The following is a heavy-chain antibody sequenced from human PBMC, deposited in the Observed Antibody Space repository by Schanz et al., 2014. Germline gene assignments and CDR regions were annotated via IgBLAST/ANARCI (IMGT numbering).Heavy chain of an antibody. D-gene: IGHD2-2*01. CDR3: ARGRVVPAAPEFDN. CDR2: IYYSGST. J-gene: IGHJ4*02. CDR1: SASIRTYY. Sequence: QVQLQESGPGLVKPSQTLSLTCTVSSASIRTYYWSWIRQPPGKGLEWIGYIYYSGSTTYNPSLKSLVTISVDTSKKQFSLNLSSVTAADTAVYYCARGRVVPAAPEFDNWGQGILVTVSS. V-gene: IGHV4-59*01.